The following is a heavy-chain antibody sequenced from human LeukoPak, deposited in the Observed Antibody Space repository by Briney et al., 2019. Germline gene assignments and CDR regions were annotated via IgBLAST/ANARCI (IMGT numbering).Heavy chain of an antibody. CDR3: ARGALYYMDV. CDR2: IVGGDGGT. Sequence: PGGSLRLSCAASGFTFSSYGMHWVRQAPGKGLEWVSGIVGGDGGTYYADSVKGRFIISRDNSKNTLYVQMNSLRAEDTAVYYCARGALYYMDVWGKGTTVTISS. J-gene: IGHJ6*03. CDR1: GFTFSSYG. V-gene: IGHV3-NL1*01.